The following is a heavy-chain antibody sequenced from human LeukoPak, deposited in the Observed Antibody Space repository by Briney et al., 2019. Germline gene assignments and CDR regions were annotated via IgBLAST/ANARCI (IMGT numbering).Heavy chain of an antibody. J-gene: IGHJ4*02. Sequence: PGGSLRLSCTTSGFNFSRNGMHWVRQAPGKGLEWVAFIRFDGTNKFYGASMTGRLTTSRDNSKGTLYLQMKTLRLEDTAVYFCATDFDDVNSDYYYIPEYWGRGTLVTVSS. CDR2: IRFDGTNK. D-gene: IGHD3-22*01. V-gene: IGHV3-30*02. CDR1: GFNFSRNG. CDR3: ATDFDDVNSDYYYIPEY.